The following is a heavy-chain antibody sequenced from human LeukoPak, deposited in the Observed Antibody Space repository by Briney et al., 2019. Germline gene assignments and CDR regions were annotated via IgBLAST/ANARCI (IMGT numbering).Heavy chain of an antibody. D-gene: IGHD3-9*01. J-gene: IGHJ3*02. CDR1: GFTFSSYG. CDR3: AKDHRLRYFDWLWSFDI. V-gene: IGHV3-30*02. CDR2: IRYDGSNK. Sequence: GGSLRLSCAASGFTFSSYGMHWVRQAPGKGLEWVAFIRYDGSNKYYADSVKGRFTISRDNSKNTLYLQMNSLRAEDTAVYYCAKDHRLRYFDWLWSFDIWGQGTMVTVSS.